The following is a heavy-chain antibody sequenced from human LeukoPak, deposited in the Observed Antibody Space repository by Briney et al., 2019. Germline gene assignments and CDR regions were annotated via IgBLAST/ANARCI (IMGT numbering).Heavy chain of an antibody. J-gene: IGHJ3*02. CDR3: ARDYGANIAFDI. D-gene: IGHD2/OR15-2a*01. V-gene: IGHV1-69*06. CDR1: GYTFTSYG. CDR2: IIPIFGTA. Sequence: ASVKVSCKASGYTFTSYGISWVRQAPGQGLGWMGGIIPIFGTANYAQKFQGRVTITADKSTSTAYMELSSLRSEDTAVYYCARDYGANIAFDIWGQGTMVTVSS.